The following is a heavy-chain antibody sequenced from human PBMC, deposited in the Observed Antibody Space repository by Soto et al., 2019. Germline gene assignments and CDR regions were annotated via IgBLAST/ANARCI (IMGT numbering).Heavy chain of an antibody. V-gene: IGHV4-30-4*01. CDR2: IYYSENA. J-gene: IGHJ4*02. CDR3: AQTDYGSGAYLI. Sequence: QVQLQESGPRLVKPSQTLSLTCTVSGDSISSVFYYWSWIRQPPGKGLEWIGYIYYSENAYYNPSLNSRVSMSVDTSKNQFSLRLTSVTSADTAVYYCAQTDYGSGAYLIWGQGTLVPVSS. D-gene: IGHD3-10*01. CDR1: GDSISSVFYY.